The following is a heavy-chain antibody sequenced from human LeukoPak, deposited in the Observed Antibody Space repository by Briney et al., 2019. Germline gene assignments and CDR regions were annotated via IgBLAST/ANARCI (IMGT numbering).Heavy chain of an antibody. CDR3: ARYGDYSYYFDF. V-gene: IGHV4-59*08. D-gene: IGHD4-17*01. Sequence: SETLSLTCSVSGGSISGYYWSWIRQSPGKGLEWIGYVHSFGVTNYSPSLNSRVTISVDTSKKQISLKLSSVPAADTAVYFCARYGDYSYYFDFWGQGSLVIVSS. CDR2: VHSFGVT. J-gene: IGHJ4*02. CDR1: GGSISGYY.